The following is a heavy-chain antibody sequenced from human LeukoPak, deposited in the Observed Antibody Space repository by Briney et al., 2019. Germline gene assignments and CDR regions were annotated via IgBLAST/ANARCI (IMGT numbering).Heavy chain of an antibody. V-gene: IGHV4-34*01. D-gene: IGHD3-16*02. Sequence: PSETLSLTCAVYGGSFSGYYWSWIRQPPGKGLEWIGEINHSGSTNYNPSLKSRVTISVDTSKNQFSLKLSSVTAADAAVYYCARARVVESVWFDPWGQGTLVTVSS. CDR3: ARARVVESVWFDP. CDR2: INHSGST. CDR1: GGSFSGYY. J-gene: IGHJ5*02.